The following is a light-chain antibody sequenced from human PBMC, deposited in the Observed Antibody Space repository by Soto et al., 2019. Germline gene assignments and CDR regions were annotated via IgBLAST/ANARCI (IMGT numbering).Light chain of an antibody. CDR3: LRYNAFSQT. CDR2: DAS. Sequence: DIQMTQSPSTLSASVGDRVTITCRASQSMNDWLAWYQQKPGKAPKVLIYDASSLQSGVPSRFSGSGSGTEFTLKIDSLQSDDVAIYYCLRYNAFSQTFGQGTKVEI. V-gene: IGKV1-5*01. J-gene: IGKJ1*01. CDR1: QSMNDW.